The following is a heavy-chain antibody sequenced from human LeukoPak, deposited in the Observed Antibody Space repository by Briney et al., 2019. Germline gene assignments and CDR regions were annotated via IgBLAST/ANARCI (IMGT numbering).Heavy chain of an antibody. V-gene: IGHV4-34*01. CDR2: INHSGST. J-gene: IGHJ6*02. Sequence: SETLSLTCAVYGGSFSGYYWSWIRQPPGKGLEWIGEINHSGSTNYNPSLKSRVTISVDTSKNQFSLKLSSVTAADTAVYYCARFSYSSSWPGDYYYGMDVWGQGTTVTVSS. CDR3: ARFSYSSSWPGDYYYGMDV. CDR1: GGSFSGYY. D-gene: IGHD6-13*01.